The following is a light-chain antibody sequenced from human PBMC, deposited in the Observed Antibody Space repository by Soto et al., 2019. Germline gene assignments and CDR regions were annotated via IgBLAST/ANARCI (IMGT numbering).Light chain of an antibody. Sequence: DIQMTQSPSTLSASVGDRVTITCRASQSISTWLAWYQQKPGEAPKLLIYKASSLESGVPSRFSGGGSGTEFTLTISSLQPDDFATYFCQQYSSYSWTFGQGTIVEVK. CDR2: KAS. V-gene: IGKV1-5*03. CDR1: QSISTW. CDR3: QQYSSYSWT. J-gene: IGKJ1*01.